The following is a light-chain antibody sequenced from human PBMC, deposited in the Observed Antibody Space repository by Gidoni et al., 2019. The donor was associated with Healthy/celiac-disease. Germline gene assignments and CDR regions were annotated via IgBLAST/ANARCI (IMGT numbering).Light chain of an antibody. CDR1: QSGLYSSNNKNY. Sequence: DIVMTQSPDSLAVSLGERATINCKYSQSGLYSSNNKNYLAWYQQKPGQPPKLLIYWASTRESGVPDRFSGSGSGTDFTLTISSLQAEDVAVYYCQQYYSTPQTFGQGTKLEIK. CDR2: WAS. CDR3: QQYYSTPQT. V-gene: IGKV4-1*01. J-gene: IGKJ2*01.